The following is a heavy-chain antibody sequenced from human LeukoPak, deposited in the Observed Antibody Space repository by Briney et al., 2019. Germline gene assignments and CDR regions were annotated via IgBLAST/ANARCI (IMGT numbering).Heavy chain of an antibody. CDR2: INPNSGGT. J-gene: IGHJ4*02. D-gene: IGHD6-6*01. V-gene: IGHV1-2*06. CDR1: VYTFTGYY. Sequence: ASVKVSCKASVYTFTGYYMHWVRQAPGQGLEWMGRINPNSGGTNYAQKFQGRVTMTRDTSISTAYMELSRLRSDNTAVYYCARPYSSSDPFDYWGQGTLVTVSS. CDR3: ARPYSSSDPFDY.